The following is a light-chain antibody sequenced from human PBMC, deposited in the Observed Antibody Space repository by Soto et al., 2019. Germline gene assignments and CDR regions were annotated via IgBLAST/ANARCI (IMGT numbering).Light chain of an antibody. Sequence: EIVLTQSPGTLSLSPGERASLSCRASQSVSSSYLVWHQQKPCQAPRLLIYAASRRATGIPDRFSGSGSGTDFTLTISRLEPEDFAVYYCQQYGSSPWTFGQGTKVDIK. CDR2: AAS. CDR1: QSVSSSY. J-gene: IGKJ1*01. CDR3: QQYGSSPWT. V-gene: IGKV3-20*01.